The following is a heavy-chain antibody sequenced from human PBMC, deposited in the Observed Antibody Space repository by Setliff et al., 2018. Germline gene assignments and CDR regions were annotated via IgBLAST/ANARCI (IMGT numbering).Heavy chain of an antibody. CDR2: ISGSSIVI. J-gene: IGHJ6*02. D-gene: IGHD2-21*02. CDR1: GFTFSDYE. V-gene: IGHV3-48*03. CDR3: ARNWATAQHYYYGMDV. Sequence: GGSLRLSCAASGFTFSDYEMNWVRQAPGKGLEWLAYISGSSIVIHYADSVKGRFTVSRDNTKKSLYLQMNSLRAEDTAVYYCARNWATAQHYYYGMDVWGQGTTVTVSS.